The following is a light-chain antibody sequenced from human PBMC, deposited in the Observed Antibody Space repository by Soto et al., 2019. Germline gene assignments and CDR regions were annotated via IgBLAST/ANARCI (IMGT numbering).Light chain of an antibody. J-gene: IGKJ2*01. CDR3: PQRSNWLGYT. V-gene: IGKV3-11*01. CDR1: QSVSSY. Sequence: EIVLTQSPATLSLSPGERATLSCRASQSVSSYLAWYQQKPGQAPRLLIYDASNRATGIPARFSGSGSGTDFTLTISSLEPEDVAVYYCPQRSNWLGYTFCQGTKLEIK. CDR2: DAS.